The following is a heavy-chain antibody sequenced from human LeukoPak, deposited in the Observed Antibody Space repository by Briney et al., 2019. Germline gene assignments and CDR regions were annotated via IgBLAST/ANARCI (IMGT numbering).Heavy chain of an antibody. J-gene: IGHJ4*02. V-gene: IGHV3-23*01. D-gene: IGHD2/OR15-2a*01. CDR1: GFTFRSYG. Sequence: GGSLRLSCAVSGFTFRSYGMTWVRQAPGKGLEWVSSISDSGADTYYADSVKGRFIISRDNSKNMLYLQMNSLRAEDTALYYCAKRSGRIADYFDYWGQGNLVTVSS. CDR3: AKRSGRIADYFDY. CDR2: ISDSGADT.